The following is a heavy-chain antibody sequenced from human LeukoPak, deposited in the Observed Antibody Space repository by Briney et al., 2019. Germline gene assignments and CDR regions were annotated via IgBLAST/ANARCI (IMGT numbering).Heavy chain of an antibody. Sequence: GASVKVSCKASGYTFTSYGISWVRQAPGQGLEWMGWISAYNGNTNYAQKLQGRVTMTTDTSTSTAYMELRSLRSDDTAVYYCARVVSRIAARFARPKAGTGTTQPFDYWGQGTLVTVSS. V-gene: IGHV1-18*01. CDR1: GYTFTSYG. J-gene: IGHJ4*02. CDR2: ISAYNGNT. D-gene: IGHD6-6*01. CDR3: ARVVSRIAARFARPKAGTGTTQPFDY.